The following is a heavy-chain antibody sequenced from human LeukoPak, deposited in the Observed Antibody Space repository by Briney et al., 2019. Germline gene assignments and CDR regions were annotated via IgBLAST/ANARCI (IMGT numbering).Heavy chain of an antibody. V-gene: IGHV1-69*04. CDR1: GYTFNTYG. D-gene: IGHD6-13*01. Sequence: SVKVSCKASGYTFNTYGISWVRQAPGQGLEWMGRIIPILGIANYAQKFQGRVTITADKSTSTAYIELSSLRSEDTAVYYCARDRAAAGSTFDYWGQGTLVTVSS. J-gene: IGHJ4*02. CDR2: IIPILGIA. CDR3: ARDRAAAGSTFDY.